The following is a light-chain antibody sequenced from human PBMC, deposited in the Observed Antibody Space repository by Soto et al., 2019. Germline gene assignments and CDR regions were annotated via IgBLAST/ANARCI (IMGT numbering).Light chain of an antibody. CDR1: QSVGSRW. CDR3: QQYYSSRT. V-gene: IGKV3-20*01. CDR2: GGS. Sequence: EIVLTQSPGTVSLSPGERATLSCRASQSVGSRWLAWYQQKPGQAPRVLIYGGSNRATGIPDGFSGSGSGTDFTLTISRLEPEDFAVYYCQQYYSSRTFGQGTKVEMK. J-gene: IGKJ1*01.